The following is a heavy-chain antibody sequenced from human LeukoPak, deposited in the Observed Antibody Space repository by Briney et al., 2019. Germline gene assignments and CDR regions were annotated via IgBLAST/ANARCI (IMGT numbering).Heavy chain of an antibody. Sequence: GSSVKVSCKASGGTFSSYAISWVRQAPGQGLEWMGGIIPIFGTANYAQKFQGRVTITADESTSTAYMELSSLRSEDTAVYYCARTAGIAVAQISFDYWGQGTLVTVSS. J-gene: IGHJ4*02. CDR2: IIPIFGTA. CDR1: GGTFSSYA. D-gene: IGHD6-19*01. CDR3: ARTAGIAVAQISFDY. V-gene: IGHV1-69*01.